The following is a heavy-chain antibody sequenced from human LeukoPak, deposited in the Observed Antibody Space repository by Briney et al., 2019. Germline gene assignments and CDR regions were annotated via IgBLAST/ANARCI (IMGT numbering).Heavy chain of an antibody. Sequence: PSETLSLTCTVSGGSISSGDYYWSWIRQPPGTGLEWIGYIYYSGSTNYNPSLKSRVTISVDTSKNQFSLKLSSVTAADTAVYYCARGVRDSSGYYFGGYYFDYWGQGTLVTVSS. CDR1: GGSISSGDYY. CDR3: ARGVRDSSGYYFGGYYFDY. CDR2: IYYSGST. J-gene: IGHJ4*02. D-gene: IGHD3-22*01. V-gene: IGHV4-61*08.